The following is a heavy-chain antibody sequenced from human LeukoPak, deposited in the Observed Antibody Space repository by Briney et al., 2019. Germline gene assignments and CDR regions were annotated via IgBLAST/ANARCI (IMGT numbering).Heavy chain of an antibody. D-gene: IGHD6-19*01. CDR2: INHSGST. CDR3: ARGLGSGWSTLFDY. J-gene: IGHJ4*02. V-gene: IGHV4-34*01. CDR1: GGSFSGYS. Sequence: SETLSLTCAVYGGSFSGYSWNWIRQSSGKGLEWIGEINHSGSTNYNPSLKSRVTISVDTSKNQFSLKLSSVTAADTTVYYCARGLGSGWSTLFDYWGQGTLVTVSS.